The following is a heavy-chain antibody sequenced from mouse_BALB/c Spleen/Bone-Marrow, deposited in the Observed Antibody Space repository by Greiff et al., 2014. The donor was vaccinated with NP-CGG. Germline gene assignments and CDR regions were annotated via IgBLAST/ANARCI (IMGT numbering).Heavy chain of an antibody. Sequence: DVKLQESGGGLVNPGGSLKLSCAASGFTFSDYYMYWVRQTPEKRLEWVATISDGGSYTYYPDSVKGRFTISRDNVKNNLYLQMSSLKSEDTAMYYCARGPHDDDMDYWGQGTSVTVSS. CDR1: GFTFSDYY. CDR2: ISDGGSYT. J-gene: IGHJ4*01. D-gene: IGHD2-3*01. V-gene: IGHV5-4*02. CDR3: ARGPHDDDMDY.